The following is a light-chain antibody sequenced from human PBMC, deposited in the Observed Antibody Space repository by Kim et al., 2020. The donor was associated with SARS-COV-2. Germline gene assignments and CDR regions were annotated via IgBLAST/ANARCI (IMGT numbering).Light chain of an antibody. J-gene: IGLJ1*01. Sequence: QSALTQPASVSGSPGQSITISCTGTSSDVGAYNYVSWYQQHPGEAPKLMIYHVTNRPSGVSYRFSGSKSGNTASLTISGLQPEDESDYYCASFTTSSTYVFGAGTKVTVL. CDR1: SSDVGAYNY. CDR2: HVT. CDR3: ASFTTSSTYV. V-gene: IGLV2-14*03.